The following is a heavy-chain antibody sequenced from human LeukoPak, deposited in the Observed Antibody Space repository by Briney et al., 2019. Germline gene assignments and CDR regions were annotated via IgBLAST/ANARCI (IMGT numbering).Heavy chain of an antibody. CDR3: AREHNWNDSP. CDR1: GFTFSSYG. D-gene: IGHD1-1*01. J-gene: IGHJ5*02. Sequence: GGSLRLSCAASGFTFSSYGMHWVGQAPGKGLEGVAVISYDGSNKYYADSVKGRFTISRDNSKNTLYLQMNSLRAEDTAVYDCAREHNWNDSPWGQGTLVTVSS. CDR2: ISYDGSNK. V-gene: IGHV3-30*03.